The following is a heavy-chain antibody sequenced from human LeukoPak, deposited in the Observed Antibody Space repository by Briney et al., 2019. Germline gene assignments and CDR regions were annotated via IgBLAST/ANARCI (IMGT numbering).Heavy chain of an antibody. J-gene: IGHJ3*02. CDR3: ARDPYDSSGYYVLRAFDI. D-gene: IGHD3-22*01. CDR2: ISSSSSYI. CDR1: GFTFSSYS. Sequence: PGGSLRLSCAASGFTFSSYSMNWVRRAPGKGLEWVSSISSSSSYIYYADSVKGRFTISRDNAKNSLYLQMNSLRAEDTAVYYCARDPYDSSGYYVLRAFDIWGQGTMVTVSS. V-gene: IGHV3-21*01.